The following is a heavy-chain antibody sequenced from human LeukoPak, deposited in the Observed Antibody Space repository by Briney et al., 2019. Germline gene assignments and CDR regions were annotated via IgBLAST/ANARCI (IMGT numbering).Heavy chain of an antibody. CDR2: ICGSGGST. CDR3: AREINKWFDP. Sequence: GGSLRLSCAASGFTFSSYAMSWVRQAPGKGLEWVSAICGSGGSTYYAASVKGRFTICRDNARSTLFLQLNSLRAEDTAVYYCAREINKWFDPWGQGTLVTVSS. CDR1: GFTFSSYA. J-gene: IGHJ5*02. V-gene: IGHV3-23*01.